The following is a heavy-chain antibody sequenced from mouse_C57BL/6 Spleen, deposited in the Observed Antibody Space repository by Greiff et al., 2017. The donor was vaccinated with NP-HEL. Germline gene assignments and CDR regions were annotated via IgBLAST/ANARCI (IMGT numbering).Heavy chain of an antibody. D-gene: IGHD1-1*01. CDR1: GYTFTDYY. J-gene: IGHJ2*01. CDR3: AREGLWVSFDY. CDR2: INPNNGGT. Sequence: EVQLQQSGPELVKPGASVKISCKASGYTFTDYYMNWVKQSHGKSLEWIGDINPNNGGTSYNQKFKGKATLTVDKSSSTAYMELRSLTSEDSAVYYCAREGLWVSFDYWGQGTTLTVSS. V-gene: IGHV1-26*01.